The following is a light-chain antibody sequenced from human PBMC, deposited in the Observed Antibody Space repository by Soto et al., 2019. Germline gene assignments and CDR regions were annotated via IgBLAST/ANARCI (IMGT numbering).Light chain of an antibody. CDR3: SSYGGNISQV. CDR2: EVT. CDR1: SSDVGGYNF. Sequence: QSALTQPPSASGSPGQSVTISCTGTSSDVGGYNFVSWYQQHPGKAPKVLIYEVTKRPSGVPDRFSGSKSGNTASLTVSGLQADDEADYFCSSYGGNISQVFGGGTKLTVL. J-gene: IGLJ2*01. V-gene: IGLV2-8*01.